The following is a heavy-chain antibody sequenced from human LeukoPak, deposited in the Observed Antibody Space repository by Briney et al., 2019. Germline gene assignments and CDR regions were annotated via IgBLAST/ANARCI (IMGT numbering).Heavy chain of an antibody. D-gene: IGHD1-26*01. J-gene: IGHJ3*02. Sequence: ASVKGSCKASGYTFTGYYMHWVRQAPGQGLEWMGWINPNSGGTNYAQKFQGRVTMTRDTSISTAYMELSRLRSDDTAVYYCARASYSGSYRDAFDIWGQGTMVTVSS. CDR2: INPNSGGT. V-gene: IGHV1-2*02. CDR1: GYTFTGYY. CDR3: ARASYSGSYRDAFDI.